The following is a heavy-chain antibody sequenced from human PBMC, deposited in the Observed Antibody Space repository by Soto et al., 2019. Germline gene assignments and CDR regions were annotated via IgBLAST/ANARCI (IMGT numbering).Heavy chain of an antibody. CDR2: ISGSGGST. V-gene: IGHV3-23*01. CDR1: GFTFSSYA. CDR3: AKENPQNDVRILGAFDI. Sequence: GGSLRLSCAASGFTFSSYAMSWVRQAPGKGLEWVSAISGSGGSTYYADSVKGRFTISRDNSKNTLYLQMNSLRAEDTAVYYCAKENPQNDVRILGAFDIWGQGTMVTVSS. J-gene: IGHJ3*02. D-gene: IGHD1-1*01.